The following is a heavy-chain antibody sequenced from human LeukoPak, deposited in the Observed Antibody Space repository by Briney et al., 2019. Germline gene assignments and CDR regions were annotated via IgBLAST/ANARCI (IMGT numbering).Heavy chain of an antibody. Sequence: GGSQRLSCAASGFTFSSYWMSWVRQAPGKGQEWVANIKQDGSEKYYVDSVKGRFTISRDNAKNSLYLQMNSLRAEDTAVCYCAREAARGYYMDVWGKGTTVTVSS. V-gene: IGHV3-7*01. CDR2: IKQDGSEK. D-gene: IGHD6-6*01. CDR1: GFTFSSYW. CDR3: AREAARGYYMDV. J-gene: IGHJ6*03.